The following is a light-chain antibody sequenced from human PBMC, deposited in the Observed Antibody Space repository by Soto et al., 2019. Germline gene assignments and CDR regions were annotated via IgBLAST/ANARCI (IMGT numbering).Light chain of an antibody. CDR2: LNTDGSH. Sequence: QAVVTQSPSASASLGAAVKLTCTLSSGHSNYAIAWHQQQPEKGPRFLMKLNTDGSHAKGDGIPDRFSGSYSVPERYLIISRLQSEDEADYYCQTWGTGIVVFGGRTQVTVL. V-gene: IGLV4-69*01. CDR3: QTWGTGIVV. J-gene: IGLJ3*02. CDR1: SGHSNYA.